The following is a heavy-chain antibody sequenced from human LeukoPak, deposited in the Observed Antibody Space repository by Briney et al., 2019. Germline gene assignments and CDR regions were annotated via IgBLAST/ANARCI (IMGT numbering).Heavy chain of an antibody. J-gene: IGHJ4*02. CDR1: GYTFINYG. Sequence: EASVKVSCKASGYTFINYGINWVRQAPGQGLEWMGWINAYKANTNYAQKLQGRVTMTTDTSTSTAYMELRSLRSDGTAVYYCASDLSSGWNDYWGQGTLVTVSS. V-gene: IGHV1-18*01. CDR3: ASDLSSGWNDY. D-gene: IGHD6-19*01. CDR2: INAYKANT.